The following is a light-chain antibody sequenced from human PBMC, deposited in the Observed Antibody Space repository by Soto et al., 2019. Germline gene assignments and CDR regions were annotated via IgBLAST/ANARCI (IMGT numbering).Light chain of an antibody. J-gene: IGKJ1*01. V-gene: IGKV3-11*01. CDR3: QQRSEWPRT. CDR2: DAS. CDR1: QSISSS. Sequence: EIVFTQSPATPFFSPGEKATPSRRASQSISSSLAWYQQKPGQAPRLLIYDASTRATGFPARFSGSGSGTDFTLTIGSLEPEDFGVYYCQQRSEWPRTFGQGTK.